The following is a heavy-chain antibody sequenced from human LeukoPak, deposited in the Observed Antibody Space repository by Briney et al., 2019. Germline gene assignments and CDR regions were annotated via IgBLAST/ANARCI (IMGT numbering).Heavy chain of an antibody. D-gene: IGHD3-9*01. Sequence: GGSLRLSCAASGFTFSSYAMSWVRQAPGKGLEWVSAISGSGGSTYYADSVKGRLTISRDNSKNTLYVQMNSLRAEDTAIYYCARLYDILTGAFDYWGQGTLVTVSS. CDR1: GFTFSSYA. J-gene: IGHJ4*02. CDR2: ISGSGGST. V-gene: IGHV3-23*01. CDR3: ARLYDILTGAFDY.